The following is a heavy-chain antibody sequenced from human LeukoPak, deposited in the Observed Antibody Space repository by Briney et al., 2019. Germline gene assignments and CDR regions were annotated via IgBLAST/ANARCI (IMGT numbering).Heavy chain of an antibody. J-gene: IGHJ4*02. CDR3: ARVEASGYDYGAFDY. CDR2: INSGATTI. CDR1: GFTFSSYE. V-gene: IGHV3-48*03. Sequence: GGSLRLSCAASGFTFSSYEMNWVRQTPGKGLEWLSFINSGATTIYYADSVKGRFTISRDNAKNSLYLQMNSLRAEDTAVYYCARVEASGYDYGAFDYWGQGTLVTVSS. D-gene: IGHD5-12*01.